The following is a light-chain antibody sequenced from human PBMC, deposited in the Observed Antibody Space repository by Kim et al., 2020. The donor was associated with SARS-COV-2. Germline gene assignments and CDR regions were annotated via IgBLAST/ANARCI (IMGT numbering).Light chain of an antibody. CDR3: QAWDSSTAGVV. Sequence: GQTASITCSGDKLGDKYACWYQQKPGQSPVLVIYQDSKRPSGIPERFSGSNSGNTATLTISGTQAMDEADYYCQAWDSSTAGVVFGGGTQLTVL. V-gene: IGLV3-1*01. CDR2: QDS. CDR1: KLGDKY. J-gene: IGLJ2*01.